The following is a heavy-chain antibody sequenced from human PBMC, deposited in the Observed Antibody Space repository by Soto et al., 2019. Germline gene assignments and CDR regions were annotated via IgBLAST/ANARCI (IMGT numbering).Heavy chain of an antibody. J-gene: IGHJ4*02. CDR3: AKDARGEKYSSGWYYFDY. Sequence: GGSLRLSCAASGFTFSSYAMSWVRQAPGKGLEWVSAISGSGGSTYYADSVKGRFTISRDNSKNTLYLQMNSLRAEDTAVYYCAKDARGEKYSSGWYYFDYWGQGTLVTVSS. D-gene: IGHD6-19*01. V-gene: IGHV3-23*01. CDR2: ISGSGGST. CDR1: GFTFSSYA.